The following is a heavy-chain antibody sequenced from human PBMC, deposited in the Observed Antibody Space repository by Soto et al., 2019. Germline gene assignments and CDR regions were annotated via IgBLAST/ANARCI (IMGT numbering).Heavy chain of an antibody. CDR2: VYNGNT. Sequence: QVQLQESGPGVVKPSETLSLTCTISGGSISGYYWTWIRPSQGQGLEYSGYVYNGNTNYNHSLNSPVNISVDTSKIQFSLKLRYVTAAYTAVYYWGRISSPGDYAHWGQGTLVTVSS. V-gene: IGHV4-59*08. CDR1: GGSISGYY. D-gene: IGHD4-17*01. CDR3: GRISSPGDYAH. J-gene: IGHJ4*02.